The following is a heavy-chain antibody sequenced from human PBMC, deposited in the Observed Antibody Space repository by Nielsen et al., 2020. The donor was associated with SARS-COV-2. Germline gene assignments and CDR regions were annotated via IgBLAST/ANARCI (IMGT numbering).Heavy chain of an antibody. Sequence: GESLKISCAASGFTFSSYAMHWVRQAPGKGLEWVAVIWYDGGNEYYADSVKGRFTISRDNSKNTLYVQMNSLRAEDTAVYFCAKGSVYMEYVDHWGQGTLVTVSS. CDR2: IWYDGGNE. J-gene: IGHJ1*01. CDR3: AKGSVYMEYVDH. D-gene: IGHD5-18*01. CDR1: GFTFSSYA. V-gene: IGHV3-33*06.